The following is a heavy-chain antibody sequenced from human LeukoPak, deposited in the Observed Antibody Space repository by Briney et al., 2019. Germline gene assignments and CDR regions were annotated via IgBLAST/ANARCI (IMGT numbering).Heavy chain of an antibody. V-gene: IGHV3-23*01. J-gene: IGHJ4*02. CDR3: ANQYYYDSSGYHFSYYFDY. CDR1: GFTLSTYT. D-gene: IGHD3-22*01. Sequence: PGGSLRLSCAASGFTLSTYTVNWVRQAPGKGLEWVSSISGSGGSTYYADSVKGRFTISRDNSKNTLYLQMNSLRAEDTAVYYCANQYYYDSSGYHFSYYFDYWGQGTLVTVSS. CDR2: ISGSGGST.